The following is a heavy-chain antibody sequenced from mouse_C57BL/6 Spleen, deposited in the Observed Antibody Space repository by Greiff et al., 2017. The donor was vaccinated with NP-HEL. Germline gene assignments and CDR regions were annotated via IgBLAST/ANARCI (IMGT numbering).Heavy chain of an antibody. Sequence: VKLVESGVELAKPGASVKLSCKASGYTFTSYWMHWVKQRPGQGLEWIGYINPSSGYTKYNQKFKDKATLTADKSSSTAYMQLSSLTYEDSAVYYCARSTVVTYWYFDVWGTGTTVTVSS. V-gene: IGHV1-7*01. J-gene: IGHJ1*03. D-gene: IGHD1-1*01. CDR3: ARSTVVTYWYFDV. CDR2: INPSSGYT. CDR1: GYTFTSYW.